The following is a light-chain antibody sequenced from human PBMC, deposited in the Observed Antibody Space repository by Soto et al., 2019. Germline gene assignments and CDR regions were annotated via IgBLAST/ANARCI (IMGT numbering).Light chain of an antibody. J-gene: IGKJ5*01. Sequence: EIVLTQSPGTRSLSPGERATLSCRASHSVSRTYLAWYQQKPGQAPRLLIFGASDRATGTPDRFSGSGSGTDFTLTISRLEPEDSAVYYCQQFDDSVTFGQGTRLEIK. CDR1: HSVSRTY. CDR3: QQFDDSVT. V-gene: IGKV3-20*01. CDR2: GAS.